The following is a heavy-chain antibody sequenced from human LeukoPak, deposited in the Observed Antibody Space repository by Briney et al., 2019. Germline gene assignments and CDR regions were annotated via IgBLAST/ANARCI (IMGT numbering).Heavy chain of an antibody. V-gene: IGHV4-59*01. CDR1: GGSISDYY. CDR2: ISYSGST. J-gene: IGHJ4*02. D-gene: IGHD5-24*01. CDR3: TRDRRDGYNYVDY. Sequence: SETLSLTRTVSGGSISDYYWSWIRQPPGKGLEWIGYISYSGSTDYNPSLKSQVTMSVDTSKNQFSLKLNSVTPADTAIYYCTRDRRDGYNYVDYWGQGTLVTVSS.